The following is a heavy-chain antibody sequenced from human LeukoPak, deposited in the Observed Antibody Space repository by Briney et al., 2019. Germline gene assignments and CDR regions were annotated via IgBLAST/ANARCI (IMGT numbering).Heavy chain of an antibody. CDR1: GFSFRSFW. CDR3: ARDSPAGTSWRSEPTFDY. CDR2: IKEEGRTT. D-gene: IGHD2-2*01. Sequence: QPGGSLRLSCAASGFSFRSFWMSWVRQALGKGLEWVADIKEEGRTTYYVDSVKGRFTISRDNAKNTLYLQMNSLRAEDTAVYYCARDSPAGTSWRSEPTFDYWGQGTLVTVTS. J-gene: IGHJ4*02. V-gene: IGHV3-7*04.